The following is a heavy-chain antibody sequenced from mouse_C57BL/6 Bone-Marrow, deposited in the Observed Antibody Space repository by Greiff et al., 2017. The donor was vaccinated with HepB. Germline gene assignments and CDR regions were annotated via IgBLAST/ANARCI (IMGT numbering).Heavy chain of an antibody. Sequence: EVQVVESGAELVKPGASVKLSCTASGFNIKDYYMHWVKQRTEQGLEWIGRIDPEDGETKYAPKFQGKATITADTSSNTAYLQLSSLTSEDTAVYYCASPEEADGYCLAWFAYWGQGTLVTVSA. CDR3: ASPEEADGYCLAWFAY. CDR1: GFNIKDYY. V-gene: IGHV14-2*01. J-gene: IGHJ3*01. CDR2: IDPEDGET. D-gene: IGHD2-3*01.